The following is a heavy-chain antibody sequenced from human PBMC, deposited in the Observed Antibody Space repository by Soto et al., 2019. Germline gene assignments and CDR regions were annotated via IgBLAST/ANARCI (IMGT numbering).Heavy chain of an antibody. D-gene: IGHD3-22*01. Sequence: QVQLVESGGGVVQPGRSLRLSCAASGFTCSSYAMHWVRQAPGKGLEWVAVISYVGSNKYYADSVKGRFTISRDNSKNTLYLQMNSLRAEDTAVYYFARVSRHYDMGGMDVWGQGTTVTVSS. CDR2: ISYVGSNK. J-gene: IGHJ6*02. V-gene: IGHV3-30-3*01. CDR1: GFTCSSYA. CDR3: ARVSRHYDMGGMDV.